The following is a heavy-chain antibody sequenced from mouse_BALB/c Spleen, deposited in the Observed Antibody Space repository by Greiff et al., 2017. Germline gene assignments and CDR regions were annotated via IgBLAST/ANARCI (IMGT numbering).Heavy chain of an antibody. V-gene: IGHV1-4*01. CDR2: INPSSGYT. CDR1: GYTFTSYT. J-gene: IGHJ2*01. Sequence: QVQLKQSGAELARPGASVKMSCKASGYTFTSYTMHWVKQRPGQGLEWIGYINPSSGYTNYNQKFKDKATLTADKSSSTAYMQLSSLTSEDSAVYYCARGITTVADYWGQGTTLTVSS. CDR3: ARGITTVADY. D-gene: IGHD1-1*01.